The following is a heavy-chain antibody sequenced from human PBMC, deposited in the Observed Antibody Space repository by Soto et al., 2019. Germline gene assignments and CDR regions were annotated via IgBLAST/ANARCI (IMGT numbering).Heavy chain of an antibody. CDR3: ARDPIWTYTWNYARLNYLDP. CDR1: GYTFTSYG. V-gene: IGHV1-18*04. Sequence: ASVKVSCKASGYTFTSYGISWVRQAPGQGLEWMGWISAYNGNTNYAQKLQGRVTMTTDTSTSTAYMELRSLRSGDTAVYYCARDPIWTYTWNYARLNYLDPWGQGTLVTVSS. CDR2: ISAYNGNT. J-gene: IGHJ5*02. D-gene: IGHD1-7*01.